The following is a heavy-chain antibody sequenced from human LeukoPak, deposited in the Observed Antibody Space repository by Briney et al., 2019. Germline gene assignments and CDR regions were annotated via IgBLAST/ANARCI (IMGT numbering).Heavy chain of an antibody. CDR1: GGSVSTGSYY. D-gene: IGHD6-13*01. CDR3: ARHIAAAGEAFDY. CDR2: IYYSGSS. J-gene: IGHJ4*02. V-gene: IGHV4-61*01. Sequence: SETLSLTCSVSGGSVSTGSYYWSWIRQPPGKGLECIGYIYYSGSSNYNPSLKSRVTISVDTSKNQFSLKLSSVTAADTAVYYCARHIAAAGEAFDYWGQGTLVTVSS.